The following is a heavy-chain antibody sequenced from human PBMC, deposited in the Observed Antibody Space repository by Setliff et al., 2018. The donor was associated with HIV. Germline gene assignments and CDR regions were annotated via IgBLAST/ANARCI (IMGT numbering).Heavy chain of an antibody. CDR2: IYHVGTT. J-gene: IGHJ4*02. CDR3: VTTDYFYGRNNFEY. Sequence: SETLSLTCTVSGYSMSGGYNWGWIRQSPEKGLEWIGNIYHVGTTYYNPSLKSRVTLSVDPSKSQFSLKLTSVTVADTALYPCVTTDYFYGRNNFEYWGQGALVTVSS. D-gene: IGHD3-10*01. V-gene: IGHV4-38-2*02. CDR1: GYSMSGGYN.